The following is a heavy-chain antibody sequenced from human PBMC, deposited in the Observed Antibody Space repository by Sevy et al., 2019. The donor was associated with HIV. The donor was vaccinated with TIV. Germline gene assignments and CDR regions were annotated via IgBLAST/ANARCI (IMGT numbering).Heavy chain of an antibody. Sequence: SETLSLTCTVSGGSISTYYWSWIRQPPGKGLEWIGYIYYSGSTNYNPSLKSRVTISVDTSKNQFSLKLNSVTAADTAVYFCARGGGLTDYGMDVWGQGTTVTVSS. CDR2: IYYSGST. CDR1: GGSISTYY. V-gene: IGHV4-59*01. D-gene: IGHD3-16*01. J-gene: IGHJ6*02. CDR3: ARGGGLTDYGMDV.